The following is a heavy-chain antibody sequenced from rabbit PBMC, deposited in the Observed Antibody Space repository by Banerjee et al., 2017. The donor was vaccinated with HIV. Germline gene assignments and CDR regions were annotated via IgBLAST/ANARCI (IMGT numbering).Heavy chain of an antibody. CDR2: IYAGSSSST. V-gene: IGHV1S45*01. CDR1: GFSFSGSYW. Sequence: QQQLVESGGGLVKPGASLTLTCKASGFSFSGSYWICWVRQAPGKGLEWIACIYAGSSSSTYYASWAKARFTISKTSSTTVDLKMTSLTAADTATYFCARSGNSDSFKLWGPGTLVTVS. CDR3: ARSGNSDSFKL. D-gene: IGHD7-1*01. J-gene: IGHJ4*01.